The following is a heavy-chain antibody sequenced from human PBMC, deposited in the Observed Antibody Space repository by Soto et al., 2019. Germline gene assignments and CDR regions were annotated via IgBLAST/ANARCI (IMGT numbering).Heavy chain of an antibody. V-gene: IGHV1-69*02. D-gene: IGHD2-2*01. CDR2: IIPILDIA. CDR3: ARGQRGVVVAPAALPSPLHY. J-gene: IGHJ4*02. Sequence: QVQLVQSGAEVKKPGSSVKVSCKTSGGTFNTYPISWVRQAPGQGLEWMGTIIPILDIANYAQKFQGRVTITADKSPSTAYMELSSLESEDTAGYYCARGQRGVVVAPAALPSPLHYWGQGTLVTVSS. CDR1: GGTFNTYP.